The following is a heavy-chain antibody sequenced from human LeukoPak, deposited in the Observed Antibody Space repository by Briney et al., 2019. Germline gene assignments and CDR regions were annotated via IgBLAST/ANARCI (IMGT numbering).Heavy chain of an antibody. J-gene: IGHJ6*03. V-gene: IGHV4-4*07. Sequence: SETLSLTCTVSGGSISSYYWSWIRQPAGKGLEWIGRIKTSGSTNYNPSLKSRVTISVDTSKNQFSLKLSSVTAADTAVYYCARDHTMVRGVITSNYYYYYMDVWGKGTTVTISS. CDR1: GGSISSYY. CDR3: ARDHTMVRGVITSNYYYYYMDV. D-gene: IGHD3-10*01. CDR2: IKTSGST.